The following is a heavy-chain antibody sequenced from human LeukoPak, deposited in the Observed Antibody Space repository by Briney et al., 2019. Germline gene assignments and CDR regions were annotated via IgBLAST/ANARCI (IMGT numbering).Heavy chain of an antibody. D-gene: IGHD4-11*01. V-gene: IGHV4-59*08. CDR2: IYYSGST. Sequence: SETLSLTCTVSGGSISSYYWSWIRQPPGKGLEWIGYIYYSGSTNYNPSLKSRVTISVDTSKNQFSLKLSSVTAADTAVYYCARAPPTTVTTIEENYFDYWGQGTLVTVSS. CDR3: ARAPPTTVTTIEENYFDY. CDR1: GGSISSYY. J-gene: IGHJ4*02.